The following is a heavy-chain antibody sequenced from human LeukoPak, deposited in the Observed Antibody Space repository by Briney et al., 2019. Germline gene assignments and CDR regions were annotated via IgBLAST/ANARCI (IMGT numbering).Heavy chain of an antibody. Sequence: ASVKVSCKASGYTFTSYGISWVRQAPGQGLEWMGWIGAYNGNTNYAQKLQGRVTMTTDTSTSTAYMELRSLRSDDTAVYYCARDRYYDSSGYYYRYWGQGTLVTVSS. J-gene: IGHJ4*02. CDR3: ARDRYYDSSGYYYRY. CDR1: GYTFTSYG. D-gene: IGHD3-22*01. CDR2: IGAYNGNT. V-gene: IGHV1-18*01.